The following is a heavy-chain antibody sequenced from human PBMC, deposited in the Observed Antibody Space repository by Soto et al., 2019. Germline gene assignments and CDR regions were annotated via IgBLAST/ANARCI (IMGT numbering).Heavy chain of an antibody. J-gene: IGHJ5*02. Sequence: QVQLVQSGAEVKKPGSSVKVSCKASGGTFSSYAISWVRQAPGQGLEWMGGIIPIFGTANYAQKLQGRVTITADESTSTAYMELSSLRSEDTAVYYCATSGYSYGQRNWFDPWGQGTLVTVSS. CDR3: ATSGYSYGQRNWFDP. D-gene: IGHD5-18*01. CDR2: IIPIFGTA. V-gene: IGHV1-69*01. CDR1: GGTFSSYA.